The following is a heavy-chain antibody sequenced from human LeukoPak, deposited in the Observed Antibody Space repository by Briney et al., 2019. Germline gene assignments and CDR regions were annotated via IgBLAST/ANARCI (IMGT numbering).Heavy chain of an antibody. J-gene: IGHJ4*02. Sequence: GGSLRLSCAASGFTFSSYSMNWVRQAPGKGLEWVSSISSSSSYIYYADSMKGRFTISRDNAKNSLYLQMNSLRDEDTAVYYCARGGSGYSYGKIDSWGQGILVTVSS. CDR3: ARGGSGYSYGKIDS. CDR2: ISSSSSYI. D-gene: IGHD5-18*01. CDR1: GFTFSSYS. V-gene: IGHV3-21*01.